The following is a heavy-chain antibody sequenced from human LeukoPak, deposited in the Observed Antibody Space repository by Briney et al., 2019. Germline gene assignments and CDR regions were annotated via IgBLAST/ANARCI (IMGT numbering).Heavy chain of an antibody. CDR1: GGSFSGYY. D-gene: IGHD6-13*01. V-gene: IGHV4-34*01. CDR2: INHSGST. CDR3: ARDFGSSWYVGYYYYMDV. J-gene: IGHJ6*03. Sequence: PSETLSLTCAVYGGSFSGYYWSWIRQPPGKGLEWIGEINHSGSTNYNPSLKSRVTISVDTSKNQFSLKLSSVTAADTAVYYCARDFGSSWYVGYYYYMDVWGKGTTVTISS.